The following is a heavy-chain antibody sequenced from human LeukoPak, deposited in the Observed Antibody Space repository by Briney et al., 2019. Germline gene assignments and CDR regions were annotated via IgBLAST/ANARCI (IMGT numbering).Heavy chain of an antibody. J-gene: IGHJ4*02. Sequence: GGSLRLSCAASGFTFSSYAMSWVRQAPGKGLEWVSAISGSGGSTYYADSVKGRFTISRDNSKNTLYLQMNSLRAEDTAIYYCAKGSYSSSWFVSFDYWGQGTLVTVSS. V-gene: IGHV3-23*01. CDR1: GFTFSSYA. D-gene: IGHD6-13*01. CDR3: AKGSYSSSWFVSFDY. CDR2: ISGSGGST.